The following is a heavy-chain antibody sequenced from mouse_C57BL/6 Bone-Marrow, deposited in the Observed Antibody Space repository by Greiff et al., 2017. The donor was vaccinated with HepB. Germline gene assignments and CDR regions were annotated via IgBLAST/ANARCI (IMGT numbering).Heavy chain of an antibody. D-gene: IGHD1-1*01. CDR1: GYTFTSYG. Sequence: VQLQQSGAELARPGASVKLSCKASGYTFTSYGISWVKQSTGQGLEWIGEIYPRSGNTYYNEKFKGKATLTADKSSSTAYMELRSLTSEDSAVYFCARFLLRYYAMDYWGQGTSVTVSS. J-gene: IGHJ4*01. V-gene: IGHV1-81*01. CDR3: ARFLLRYYAMDY. CDR2: IYPRSGNT.